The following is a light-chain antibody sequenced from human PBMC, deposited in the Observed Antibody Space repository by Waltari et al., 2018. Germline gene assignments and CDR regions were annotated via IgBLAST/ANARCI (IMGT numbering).Light chain of an antibody. J-gene: IGKJ4*01. CDR1: QSVSSD. CDR2: GAS. V-gene: IGKV3-15*01. Sequence: EIVLTQSPATLSVSPGEGATLSCRASQSVSSDLAWYQQKPGQAPRLRIYGASTRATGIPARFIGSGSGTEFTLTISSMQSEDFAVYYCQQYNNWPLTFGGGTKVVIK. CDR3: QQYNNWPLT.